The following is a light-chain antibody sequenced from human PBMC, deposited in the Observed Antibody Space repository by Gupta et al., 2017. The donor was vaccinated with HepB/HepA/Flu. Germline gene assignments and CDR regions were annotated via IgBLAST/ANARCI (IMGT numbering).Light chain of an antibody. J-gene: IGLJ2*01. CDR1: SSDVGSYNL. CDR3: GSYAGSSMV. V-gene: IGLV2-23*02. Sequence: QSALTQPASASGSPGQSITISCTGTSSDVGSYNLVSWYQQHPGKAPKLMIYEVSKRPSGVSNRFSGSKSGNTASLTISGLQAEDEADYYCGSYAGSSMVFGGGTKLTVL. CDR2: EVS.